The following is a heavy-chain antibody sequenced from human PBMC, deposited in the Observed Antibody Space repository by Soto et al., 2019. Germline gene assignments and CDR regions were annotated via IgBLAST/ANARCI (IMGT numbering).Heavy chain of an antibody. D-gene: IGHD3-22*01. Sequence: GGSLRLSCAASGFTFSSYAMHWVRQAPGKGLEWVAVISYDGSNKYYADSAKGRFTISRDNSKNTLYLQMNSLRAEDTAVYYCARVDNYYDSSGPVRPHAFDIWGQGTMVTVSS. CDR3: ARVDNYYDSSGPVRPHAFDI. CDR2: ISYDGSNK. V-gene: IGHV3-30-3*01. J-gene: IGHJ3*02. CDR1: GFTFSSYA.